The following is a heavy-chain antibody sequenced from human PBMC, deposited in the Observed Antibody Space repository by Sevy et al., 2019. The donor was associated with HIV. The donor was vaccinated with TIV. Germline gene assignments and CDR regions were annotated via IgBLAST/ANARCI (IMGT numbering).Heavy chain of an antibody. CDR1: GNSLSSDDYY. CDR2: FFHSDSP. J-gene: IGHJ4*02. CDR3: AGSQNVDSVPFDY. Sequence: SETLSLTCSVSGNSLSSDDYYWSWVRQPPGKGLEWIAYFFHSDSPKYRPYLKSRLTIAIDTPKDVFSLKGTSVTAADSAVYYCAGSQNVDSVPFDYWGQGTPVTVSS. V-gene: IGHV4-30-4*08. D-gene: IGHD5-18*01.